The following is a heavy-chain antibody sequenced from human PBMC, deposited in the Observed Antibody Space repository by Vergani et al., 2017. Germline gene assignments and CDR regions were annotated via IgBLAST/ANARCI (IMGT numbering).Heavy chain of an antibody. CDR2: ITPFFPTG. D-gene: IGHD3-3*01. Sequence: QVQLVQSGAEVKKPGSSVKVSCKASGGTFNIYSVSWLRQAPGQGLEWMGGITPFFPTGHYAQKFQGRVTITADKSTSTAYMELSSLRSEDTAVYYCASRDITIFGVVIIRGYYYYGMDVWGQGTTVTVSS. V-gene: IGHV1-69*14. J-gene: IGHJ6*02. CDR3: ASRDITIFGVVIIRGYYYYGMDV. CDR1: GGTFNIYS.